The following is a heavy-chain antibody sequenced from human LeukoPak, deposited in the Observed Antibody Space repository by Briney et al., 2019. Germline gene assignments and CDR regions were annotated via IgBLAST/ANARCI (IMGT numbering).Heavy chain of an antibody. J-gene: IGHJ4*02. V-gene: IGHV3-66*02. D-gene: IGHD5-24*01. CDR3: ARDPRDGYGHFDY. Sequence: GGSLRLSCAASGFTFSGNHMNWVRQAPGKGLEWVSVIYSDGDTYYADSAKGRFTISRDSSRNTLSLQMNSLKPEDTAVYYCARDPRDGYGHFDYWGQGTLVTVSS. CDR1: GFTFSGNH. CDR2: IYSDGDT.